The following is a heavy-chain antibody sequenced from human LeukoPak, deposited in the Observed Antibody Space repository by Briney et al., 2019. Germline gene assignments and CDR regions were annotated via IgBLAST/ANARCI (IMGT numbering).Heavy chain of an antibody. V-gene: IGHV3-64*01. CDR3: ARDGLGRLAAAGSRFDY. J-gene: IGHJ4*02. Sequence: GGSLRLSCAASGFTFSSYAMHWVRQAPGKGLEYVSAISSNGGSTYYANSVKGRFTISRDNSKNTLYLQMGSLRAEDMAVYYCARDGLGRLAAAGSRFDYWGQGTLVTVSS. CDR1: GFTFSSYA. CDR2: ISSNGGST. D-gene: IGHD6-13*01.